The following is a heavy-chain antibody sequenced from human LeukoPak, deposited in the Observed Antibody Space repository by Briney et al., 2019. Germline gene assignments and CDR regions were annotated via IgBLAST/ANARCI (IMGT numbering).Heavy chain of an antibody. Sequence: PGGSLRLSCTASGFTFDDYGMSWVRQAPGKGLEWVSGINWSGGSSGYADSVKGRFTISRDNANNSLYLQMNSLRAEDTALYYCARGDYGDYGPLDTWGQGTLVTVSS. CDR1: GFTFDDYG. CDR3: ARGDYGDYGPLDT. V-gene: IGHV3-20*04. CDR2: INWSGGSS. D-gene: IGHD4-17*01. J-gene: IGHJ5*02.